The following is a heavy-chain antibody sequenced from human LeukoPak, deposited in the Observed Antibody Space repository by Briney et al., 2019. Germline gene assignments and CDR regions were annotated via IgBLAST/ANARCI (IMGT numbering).Heavy chain of an antibody. V-gene: IGHV3-30*18. Sequence: PGRSLRLSCAASGFTFSSYGMHWVRQAPGKGLEWVAVISYDGSNKYYADSVKGRFTISRDNSKNTLYLQMNSLRAEDTAVYYCAKKGPGFRYFDWLLPLDYWGQGTLVTVSS. D-gene: IGHD3-9*01. CDR1: GFTFSSYG. CDR3: AKKGPGFRYFDWLLPLDY. J-gene: IGHJ4*02. CDR2: ISYDGSNK.